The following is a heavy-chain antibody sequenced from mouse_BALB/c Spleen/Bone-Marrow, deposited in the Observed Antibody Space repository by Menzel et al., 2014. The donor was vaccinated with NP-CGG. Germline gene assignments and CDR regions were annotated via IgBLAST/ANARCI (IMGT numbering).Heavy chain of an antibody. V-gene: IGHV1-80*01. CDR1: GYAFSSYW. J-gene: IGHJ4*01. CDR3: ARNSGAMDY. D-gene: IGHD3-1*01. CDR2: IYPGDGDT. Sequence: LVESGAELVRPGSSVKISCKASGYAFSSYWMNWVKQRPGQGLEWIGQIYPGDGDTNYNGKFKGKATLTADKSSSTAYMRLSSLTSEDSAVYFCARNSGAMDYWGQGTSVTVSS.